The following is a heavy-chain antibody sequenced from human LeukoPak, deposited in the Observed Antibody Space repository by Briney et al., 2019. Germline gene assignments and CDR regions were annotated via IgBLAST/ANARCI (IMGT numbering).Heavy chain of an antibody. CDR3: AKGGPSGTYYIFDY. D-gene: IGHD1-26*01. J-gene: IGHJ4*02. CDR2: ISGSGGST. Sequence: PGRSLRLSCAASGFTFSNYAMSWVRQAPGRGLEWVSTISGSGGSTYYADSVKGRFTISRDNSKNTLYLQMNSLRAEDTAVYYCAKGGPSGTYYIFDYWGQGTLVTVSS. V-gene: IGHV3-23*01. CDR1: GFTFSNYA.